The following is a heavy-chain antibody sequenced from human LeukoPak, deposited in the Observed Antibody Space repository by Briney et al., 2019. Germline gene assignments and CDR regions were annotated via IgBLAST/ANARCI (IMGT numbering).Heavy chain of an antibody. Sequence: GGSQRLSCAASGFTFSNYWMHWVRQAPGKGLVWVSHINTDGSSTSYADSVKGRFTISRDNAKNTLYLQMNSLRAEDTAVYYCARGFITMVRGVISWGQGTLVTVSS. D-gene: IGHD3-10*01. CDR2: INTDGSST. CDR3: ARGFITMVRGVIS. J-gene: IGHJ4*02. V-gene: IGHV3-74*01. CDR1: GFTFSNYW.